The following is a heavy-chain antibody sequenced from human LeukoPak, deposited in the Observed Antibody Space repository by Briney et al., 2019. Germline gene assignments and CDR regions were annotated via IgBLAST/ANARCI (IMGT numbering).Heavy chain of an antibody. D-gene: IGHD3-3*01. CDR2: IYSTGNT. V-gene: IGHV4-4*09. J-gene: IGHJ6*03. CDR3: AKHDTVFGAAHFYMDV. CDR1: GGSINTYY. Sequence: PSETLSLTCAVSGGSINTYYWSWIRQPPGKGLEWVGYIYSTGNTNYNLSLKGRVTISLDTSKNQFSLNLSSVTAADTAVYYCAKHDTVFGAAHFYMDVWGKGTTVTVSS.